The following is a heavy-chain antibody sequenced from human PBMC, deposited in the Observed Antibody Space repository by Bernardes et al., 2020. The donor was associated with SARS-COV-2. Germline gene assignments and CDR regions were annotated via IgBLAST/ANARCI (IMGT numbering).Heavy chain of an antibody. D-gene: IGHD3-9*01. Sequence: GGSLRLSCAASGFTFSSYAMSWVRQAPGKGLEWVSAISGSGGSTYYADSVKGRFTISRDNSKNTLYLQMNSLRAEDTAVYYCAKAPYYYDILTGSWGWDAFDIWGQGTMVTVSS. J-gene: IGHJ3*02. CDR2: ISGSGGST. CDR1: GFTFSSYA. CDR3: AKAPYYYDILTGSWGWDAFDI. V-gene: IGHV3-23*01.